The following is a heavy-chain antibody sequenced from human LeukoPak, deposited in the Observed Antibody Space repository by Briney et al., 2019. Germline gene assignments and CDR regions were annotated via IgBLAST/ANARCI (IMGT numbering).Heavy chain of an antibody. CDR2: IYGSGTI. CDR1: GGSISRSY. CDR3: ARSLEVRGYLDY. D-gene: IGHD3-10*01. Sequence: SETLSLTCTVSGGSISRSYWSWMRQPAGKGPEWIGRIYGSGTITYNPSLESRVTMSVDTSKNQFSLKLRSVTAADTAVYYCARSLEVRGYLDYWGQGTLVTVSS. J-gene: IGHJ4*02. V-gene: IGHV4-4*07.